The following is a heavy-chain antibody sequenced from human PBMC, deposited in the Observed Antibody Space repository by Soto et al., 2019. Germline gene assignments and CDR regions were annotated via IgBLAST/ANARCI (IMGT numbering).Heavy chain of an antibody. Sequence: GASVKVSCKASGYTFTGYYMHWVRQAPGQGLEWMGWINPNSGGTNYAQKFQGWVTMTRDTSISTAYMDLSRLRSDDTAVYYCARSTMVNYYYYGFAVWAQGNTVTVSS. CDR2: INPNSGGT. D-gene: IGHD3-10*01. CDR3: ARSTMVNYYYYGFAV. CDR1: GYTFTGYY. J-gene: IGHJ6*02. V-gene: IGHV1-2*04.